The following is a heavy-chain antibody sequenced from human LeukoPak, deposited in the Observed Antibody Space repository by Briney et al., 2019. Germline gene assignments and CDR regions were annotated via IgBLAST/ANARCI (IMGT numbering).Heavy chain of an antibody. CDR1: GGSINNGGYY. CDR3: ASGDYSSSGY. D-gene: IGHD6-6*01. CDR2: IYYSGSS. V-gene: IGHV4-31*03. J-gene: IGHJ4*02. Sequence: PSETLSLTCTVSGGSINNGGYYWSWIRQHPGKGLEWIGYIYYSGSSYYNPSLRSRVTISVDTSKNHFSLKLSSVTAADTAVYYCASGDYSSSGYWGQGTLVTVSS.